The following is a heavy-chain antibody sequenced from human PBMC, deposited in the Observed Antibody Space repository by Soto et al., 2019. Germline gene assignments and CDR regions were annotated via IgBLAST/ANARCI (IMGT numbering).Heavy chain of an antibody. CDR2: IYYSGST. J-gene: IGHJ4*02. V-gene: IGHV4-30-4*01. CDR1: GGSIRSGDSY. Sequence: PSETLSLTFTVSGGSIRSGDSYWSRIRQPPGKGLEWIGYIYYSGSTYYNPSLKSRVTISLDTSKNQFSLNLSSVTAADTAVYYCATTHYSDRSGTDYWGQGTLVTVS. D-gene: IGHD3-22*01. CDR3: ATTHYSDRSGTDY.